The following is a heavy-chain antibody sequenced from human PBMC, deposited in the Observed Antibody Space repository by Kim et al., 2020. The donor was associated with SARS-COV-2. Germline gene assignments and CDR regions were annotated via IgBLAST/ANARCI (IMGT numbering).Heavy chain of an antibody. Sequence: GGSLRLSCATSGFTFSAYDMNWVRQAPGKGLEWLSFITKSSTTIYYADSVKGRLTTSRDNAKNSLHLQMNSLKDEDTAVYHCVRDRMGGAFDIWGQGTL. CDR2: ITKSSTTI. D-gene: IGHD3-16*01. CDR1: GFTFSAYD. CDR3: VRDRMGGAFDI. J-gene: IGHJ3*02. V-gene: IGHV3-48*02.